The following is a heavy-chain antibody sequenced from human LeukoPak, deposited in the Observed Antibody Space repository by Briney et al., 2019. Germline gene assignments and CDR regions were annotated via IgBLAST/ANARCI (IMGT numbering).Heavy chain of an antibody. Sequence: GESLKISCKGSGYSFTSYWIGWVRQMPGKCLEWMGIIYPGDSDTRYSPSFQGQVTISADKSISTAYLQWSSLKASDTAMYYCARSVVTSKYYYYGMDAWGQGTTVTVSS. J-gene: IGHJ6*02. V-gene: IGHV5-51*01. D-gene: IGHD4-23*01. CDR3: ARSVVTSKYYYYGMDA. CDR1: GYSFTSYW. CDR2: IYPGDSDT.